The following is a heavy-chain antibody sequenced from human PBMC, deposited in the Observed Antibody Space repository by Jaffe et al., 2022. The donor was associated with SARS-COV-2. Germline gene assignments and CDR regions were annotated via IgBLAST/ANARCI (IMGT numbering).Heavy chain of an antibody. CDR3: ARGGSSSWYGYFQH. Sequence: QVQLVESGGGVVQPGRSLRLSCAASGFTFSSYAMHWVRQAPGKGLEWVAVISYDGSNKYYADSVKGRFTISRDNSKNTLYLQMNSLRAEDTAVYYCARGGSSSWYGYFQHWGQGTLVTVSS. J-gene: IGHJ1*01. CDR2: ISYDGSNK. D-gene: IGHD6-13*01. V-gene: IGHV3-30*04. CDR1: GFTFSSYA.